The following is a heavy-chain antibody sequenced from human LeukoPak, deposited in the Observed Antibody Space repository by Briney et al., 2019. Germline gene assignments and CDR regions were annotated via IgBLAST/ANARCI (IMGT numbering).Heavy chain of an antibody. CDR2: IWFDGGNQ. V-gene: IGHV3-33*01. CDR1: GFTFSSYG. D-gene: IGHD3-22*01. CDR3: ARGPNYYDSSGYYYFDWYFDY. Sequence: GGSLRLSCAPSGFTFSSYGRHWVGQAPGKGREWVAVIWFDGGNQYYADSVKGRFTISRDNSKNTLYLQMNSLRAEDTAVYYCARGPNYYDSSGYYYFDWYFDYWGQGTLVTVSS. J-gene: IGHJ4*02.